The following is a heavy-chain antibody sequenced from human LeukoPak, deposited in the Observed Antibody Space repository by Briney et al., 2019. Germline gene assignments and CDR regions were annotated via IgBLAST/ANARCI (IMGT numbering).Heavy chain of an antibody. J-gene: IGHJ6*02. CDR2: IYYSGST. V-gene: IGHV4-39*01. CDR3: ARHTLRAVADSYGMDV. CDR1: GGSISSSSYY. D-gene: IGHD6-19*01. Sequence: SETLSLTCTVSGGSISSSSYYWGWIRQPPGKGLEWIGSIYYSGSTYYNPSLKSRVTISVDTSKNQFSLKLSSVTAADTAVYYCARHTLRAVADSYGMDVWGQGTTVTVSS.